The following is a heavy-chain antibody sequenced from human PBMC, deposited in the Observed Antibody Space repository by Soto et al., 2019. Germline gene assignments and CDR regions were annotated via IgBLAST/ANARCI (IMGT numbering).Heavy chain of an antibody. D-gene: IGHD6-13*01. CDR1: GYTFTSYG. CDR3: ARLKLAFIAAAGTDY. Sequence: SLKVSCKASGYTFTSYGISWVRQAPGQGLEWMGWISAYNGNTNYAQKLQGRVTMTTDTSTSTAYMELRSLRSDDTAVYYCARLKLAFIAAAGTDYWGQGTLVTVSS. CDR2: ISAYNGNT. J-gene: IGHJ4*02. V-gene: IGHV1-18*01.